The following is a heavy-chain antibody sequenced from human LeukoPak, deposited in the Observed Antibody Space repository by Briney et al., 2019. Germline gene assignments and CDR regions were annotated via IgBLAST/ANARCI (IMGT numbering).Heavy chain of an antibody. CDR2: ISGSGGST. CDR1: GFTFSSYA. D-gene: IGHD3-3*01. CDR3: AREFTKGY. Sequence: GGSLRLSCAASGFTFSSYAMSWVRQAPGKGLEWVSAISGSGGSTYYANSVKGRFTISRDSAKNSLYLQMNSLRAEDTAVYYCAREFTKGYWGQGTLVTVSS. J-gene: IGHJ4*02. V-gene: IGHV3-23*01.